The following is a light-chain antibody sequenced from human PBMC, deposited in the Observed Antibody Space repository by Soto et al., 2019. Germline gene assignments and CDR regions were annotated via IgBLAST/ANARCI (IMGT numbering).Light chain of an antibody. CDR2: DVF. Sequence: QSALTQPRSVSGSPGQSVTISCTGTSSDGGVYNYVSWYQHHPGRAPKLMIYDVFNRPSRAPDRFSGSKSGNTASLTISGLQADDEADYYCCFYGNTFAVFGGGTKLTVL. CDR1: SSDGGVYNY. J-gene: IGLJ3*02. V-gene: IGLV2-11*01. CDR3: CFYGNTFAV.